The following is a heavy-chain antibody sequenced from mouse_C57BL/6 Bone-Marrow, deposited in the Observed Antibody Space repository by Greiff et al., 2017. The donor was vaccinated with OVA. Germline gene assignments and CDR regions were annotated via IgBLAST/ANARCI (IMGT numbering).Heavy chain of an antibody. CDR2: INYDGSST. V-gene: IGHV5-16*01. CDR1: GFTFSDYY. D-gene: IGHD1-1*01. CDR3: ARENYGSPLFDY. J-gene: IGHJ2*01. Sequence: EVQLVESEGGLVQPGSSMKLSCTASGFTFSDYYMAWVRQVPEKGLEWVANINYDGSSTYYLASLKSRFIISRDNAKNILYLQMSSLKSEDTATYYCARENYGSPLFDYWGQGTTLTVSS.